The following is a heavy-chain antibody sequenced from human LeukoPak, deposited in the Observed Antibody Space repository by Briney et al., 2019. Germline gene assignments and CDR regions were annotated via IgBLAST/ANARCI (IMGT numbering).Heavy chain of an antibody. J-gene: IGHJ4*02. Sequence: GGSLGLSCAASGFTFSSYAMSWVRQAPGRRLEWVSAISASGGSTYYADSVKGRFTISRDNSKNTLSLQMNSLRAEDTAVYYCAKDLGISGSRSRGYFDYWGQGTLVTVSS. CDR2: ISASGGST. CDR3: AKDLGISGSRSRGYFDY. V-gene: IGHV3-23*01. D-gene: IGHD1-26*01. CDR1: GFTFSSYA.